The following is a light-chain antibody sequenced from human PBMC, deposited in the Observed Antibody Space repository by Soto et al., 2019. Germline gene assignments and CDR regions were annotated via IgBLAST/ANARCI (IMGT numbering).Light chain of an antibody. J-gene: IGLJ2*01. CDR1: NIGSKS. CDR2: YDR. Sequence: SYELAQPPSVSVAPGKTASITCGGNNIGSKSVLWYQQKAGQAPVLLIYYDRYRPSGIPERFSGSNSGNTATLTISRVEAGDEADYYCQVWDTGSDQGVFGGETQLTVL. CDR3: QVWDTGSDQGV. V-gene: IGLV3-21*04.